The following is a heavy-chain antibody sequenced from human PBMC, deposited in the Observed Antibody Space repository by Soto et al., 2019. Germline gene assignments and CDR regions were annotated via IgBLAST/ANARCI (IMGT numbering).Heavy chain of an antibody. CDR3: ARAPPERRYFYYYYYGMDV. J-gene: IGHJ6*02. D-gene: IGHD3-9*01. V-gene: IGHV4-59*01. CDR2: IYYSGST. Sequence: NPSETLSLTCTVSGGSISSYYWSWIRQPPGKGLEWIGYIYYSGSTNYNPSLKSRVTISVDTSKNQFSLKLSSVTAADTAVYYCARAPPERRYFYYYYYGMDVWGQGTTVTVSS. CDR1: GGSISSYY.